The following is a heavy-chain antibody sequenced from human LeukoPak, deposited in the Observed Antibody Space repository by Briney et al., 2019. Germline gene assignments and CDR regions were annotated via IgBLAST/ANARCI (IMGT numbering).Heavy chain of an antibody. CDR1: GGSISSYY. CDR2: IYYSGST. V-gene: IGHV4-59*01. D-gene: IGHD5-18*01. CDR3: ARVGYSYGYYFDY. Sequence: SETLSLTCTVSGGSISSYYWSWIRQPPGKGLEWIGYIYYSGSTNYNPSLKSRVTISVDTSKNQFSLKLSSVTAADTAVYYCARVGYSYGYYFDYWGQGTLVTVSS. J-gene: IGHJ4*02.